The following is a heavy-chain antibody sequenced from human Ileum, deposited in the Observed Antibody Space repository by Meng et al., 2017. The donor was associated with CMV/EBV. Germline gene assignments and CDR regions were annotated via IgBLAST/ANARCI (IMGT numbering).Heavy chain of an antibody. D-gene: IGHD1-26*01. CDR3: ARDLIATSYFDY. J-gene: IGHJ4*02. V-gene: IGHV4-59*13. Sequence: SETLSLTCTVSGGPMSDYYWTWIRQSPGKGLEWIGYVFYTGDYNYNPALEGRVSMSVDTSKKQFSLNLSAVTAADTAVYYCARDLIATSYFDYWGQGTLVTVSS. CDR2: VFYTGDY. CDR1: GGPMSDYY.